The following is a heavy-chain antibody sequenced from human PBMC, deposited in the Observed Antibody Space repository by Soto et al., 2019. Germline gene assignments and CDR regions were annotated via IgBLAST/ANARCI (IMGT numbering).Heavy chain of an antibody. J-gene: IGHJ4*02. V-gene: IGHV1-69*13. Sequence: SVKVSCKASGGTFSSYRINWVRQAPGQGLEWIGGIVPIYRTADSAQEFQGRVTITADESARTAYMELRSLKSRDTAVYYCVRDSGAKLSSSWGQGTLVTVSS. CDR3: VRDSGAKLSSS. CDR1: GGTFSSYR. CDR2: IVPIYRTA. D-gene: IGHD6-13*01.